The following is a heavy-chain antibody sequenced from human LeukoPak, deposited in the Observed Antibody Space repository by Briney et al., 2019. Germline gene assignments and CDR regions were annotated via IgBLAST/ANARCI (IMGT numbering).Heavy chain of an antibody. D-gene: IGHD4-17*01. Sequence: SETLSLTCTVSGGSISSSSYYWGWIRQPPGKGLERIGSIYYSGSTYYNPSLKSRVTISVDTSKNQFSLKLSSVTAADTAVYYCARGSTVTTTVYYFDYWGQGTLVTVSS. CDR1: GGSISSSSYY. CDR2: IYYSGST. V-gene: IGHV4-39*07. J-gene: IGHJ4*02. CDR3: ARGSTVTTTVYYFDY.